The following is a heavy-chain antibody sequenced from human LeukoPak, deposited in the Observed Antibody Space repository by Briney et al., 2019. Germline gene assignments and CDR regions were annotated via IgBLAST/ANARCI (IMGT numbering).Heavy chain of an antibody. CDR3: AIHPRSAYSSSDGHDAFDI. Sequence: GESLKISCQGSGSSFTSYWIGWVRQLPGKGLEWMGIIYPGDSDTRYSPSFQGQVTISADKSISTAYLQWSSLRASDTAMYYCAIHPRSAYSSSDGHDAFDIWGQGTMVSVSS. CDR1: GSSFTSYW. J-gene: IGHJ3*02. D-gene: IGHD6-13*01. CDR2: IYPGDSDT. V-gene: IGHV5-51*01.